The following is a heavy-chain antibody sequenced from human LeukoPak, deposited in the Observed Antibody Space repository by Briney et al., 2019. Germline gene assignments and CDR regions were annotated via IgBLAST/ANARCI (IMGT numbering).Heavy chain of an antibody. CDR3: ARDSLGAVAAT. J-gene: IGHJ4*02. Sequence: ASVKVSCKASGYTFTGYYMHWVRQAPGQGLEWMGWINPNSGGTSYAQKFQGRVTMTRDTSISTAYMELSRLRSDDTAVYYCARDSLGAVAATRGQGTLVTVSS. CDR2: INPNSGGT. CDR1: GYTFTGYY. V-gene: IGHV1-2*02. D-gene: IGHD6-19*01.